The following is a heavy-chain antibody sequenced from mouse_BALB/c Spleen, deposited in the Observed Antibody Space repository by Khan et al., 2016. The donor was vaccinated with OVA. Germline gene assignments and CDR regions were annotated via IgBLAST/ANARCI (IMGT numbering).Heavy chain of an antibody. Sequence: QIQLVQSGPELKKPGATVRISCKASGYTFTTAGIQWVQKMPGKGLKWIGWINTFSGVPKYAEDFKGRFAFSLDISVNTAYLQITNLNNEDTATYYCAGEWGAYDRNDGGAMDYWGQGTSVTVSA. D-gene: IGHD2-14*01. J-gene: IGHJ4*01. CDR1: GYTFTTAG. CDR2: INTFSGVP. V-gene: IGHV9-4*02. CDR3: AGEWGAYDRNDGGAMDY.